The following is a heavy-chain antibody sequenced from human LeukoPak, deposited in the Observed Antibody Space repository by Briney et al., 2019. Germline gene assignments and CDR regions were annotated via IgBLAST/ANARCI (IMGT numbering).Heavy chain of an antibody. CDR2: ISGDGATT. J-gene: IGHJ4*02. D-gene: IGHD4-23*01. CDR1: GFTFDDYA. V-gene: IGHV3-43*02. CDR3: AITPPSYGR. Sequence: PGGSLRLSCAVSGFTFDDYAMHWVRQAPGKGLEWVSLISGDGATTYYADSVKGRFTISRDNSKNSLYLQMNSLRTEHTALYYCAITPPSYGRWGQGTLVTVSS.